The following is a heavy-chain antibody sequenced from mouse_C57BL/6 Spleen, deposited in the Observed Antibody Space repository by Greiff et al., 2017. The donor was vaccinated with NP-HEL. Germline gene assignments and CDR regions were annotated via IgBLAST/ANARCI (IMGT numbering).Heavy chain of an antibody. Sequence: QVQLQQSGAELARPGASVKLSCKASGYTFTSYGISWVKQRTGQGLEWIGEIYPRSGNTYYNEKFKGKATLTADKSSSTAYMELRSLTSEDSAVYFCARGGYGSSLGYFDVWGTGTTVTVSS. V-gene: IGHV1-81*01. J-gene: IGHJ1*03. D-gene: IGHD1-1*01. CDR2: IYPRSGNT. CDR1: GYTFTSYG. CDR3: ARGGYGSSLGYFDV.